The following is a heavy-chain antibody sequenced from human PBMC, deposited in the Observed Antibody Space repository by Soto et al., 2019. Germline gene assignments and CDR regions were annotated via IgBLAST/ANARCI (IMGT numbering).Heavy chain of an antibody. J-gene: IGHJ4*02. CDR3: ARDRDIVALMGGFDY. CDR1: GFTFSSYA. Sequence: QVQLVESGGGVVQPGRSLRLSCAASGFTFSSYAMHWVRQAPGKGLEWLAVISYDGSNKYHADSVKGRFTISRDNSKNTQDLHMNSLRAEDRAVYYCARDRDIVALMGGFDYWGQGTLVTVSS. CDR2: ISYDGSNK. V-gene: IGHV3-30-3*01. D-gene: IGHD5-12*01.